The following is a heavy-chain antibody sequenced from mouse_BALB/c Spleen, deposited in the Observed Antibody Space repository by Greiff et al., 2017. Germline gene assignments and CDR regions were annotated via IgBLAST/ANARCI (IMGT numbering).Heavy chain of an antibody. CDR2: INPSSGYT. CDR1: GYTFTSYT. D-gene: IGHD2-12*01. J-gene: IGHJ4*01. V-gene: IGHV1-4*01. Sequence: QVQLKQSGAELARPGASVKMSCKASGYTFTSYTMHWVKQRPGQGLEWIGYINPSSGYTNYNQKFKDKATLTADKSSSTAYMQLSSLTSEDSAVYYCARLRRDYYAMDYWGQGTSVTVSS. CDR3: ARLRRDYYAMDY.